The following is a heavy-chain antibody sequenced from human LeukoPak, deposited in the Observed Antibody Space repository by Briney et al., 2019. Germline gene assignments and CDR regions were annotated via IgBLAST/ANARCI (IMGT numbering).Heavy chain of an antibody. J-gene: IGHJ4*02. CDR3: ARDHRGIQLWNHDGRYFDY. V-gene: IGHV1-46*01. CDR2: INPSGGST. Sequence: ASVKVSCKASGYTFTSYYMHWVRLAPGQGLEWMGIINPSGGSTSYAQKFQGRVTMTRDTSTSTVYMELSSLRSEDTAVYYCARDHRGIQLWNHDGRYFDYWGQGTLVTVSS. D-gene: IGHD5-18*01. CDR1: GYTFTSYY.